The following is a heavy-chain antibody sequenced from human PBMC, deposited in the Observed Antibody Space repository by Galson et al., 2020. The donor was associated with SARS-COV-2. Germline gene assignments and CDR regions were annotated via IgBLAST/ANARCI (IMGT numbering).Heavy chain of an antibody. J-gene: IGHJ4*02. CDR1: GVSISSYY. V-gene: IGHV4-59*01. Sequence: ASETLSLTCTVSGVSISSYYWSWIRQPPGKGLEWIGYIYYSGITNYNPPLKSRVTVSLDTSRNQFSLKVSSVTAADTAVYYCATHSFSDSGAYNFDYWGQGTLVTVSS. D-gene: IGHD3-22*01. CDR2: IYYSGIT. CDR3: ATHSFSDSGAYNFDY.